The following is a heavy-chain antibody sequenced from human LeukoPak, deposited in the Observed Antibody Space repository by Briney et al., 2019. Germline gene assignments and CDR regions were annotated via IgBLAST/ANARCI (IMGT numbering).Heavy chain of an antibody. CDR3: AKDGFDY. CDR1: GFTYSSYG. J-gene: IGHJ4*02. V-gene: IGHV3-30*18. Sequence: GGSLRLSCAASGFTYSSYGMHWVRQAPGKGLEWVAVISYDGSNKYYADSVKGRFTISRDNSKNTLYLQMNSLRAEDTAVYYCAKDGFDYWGQGTLVTVSS. CDR2: ISYDGSNK.